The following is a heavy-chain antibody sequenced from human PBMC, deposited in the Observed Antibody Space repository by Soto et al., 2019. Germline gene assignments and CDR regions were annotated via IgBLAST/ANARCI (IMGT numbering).Heavy chain of an antibody. CDR2: IYYSGST. CDR3: ARAVVVVSNWFDP. D-gene: IGHD2-15*01. V-gene: IGHV4-31*03. J-gene: IGHJ5*02. CDR1: GGSISSGGFY. Sequence: QVQLQESGPGLVKPSQTLSLTCTVSGGSISSGGFYWSWIRQHPGKGLEWIGYIYYSGSTYYNPSLKSRVTISVDTSKNQFSLKLSSVTAADTAVYYCARAVVVVSNWFDPWGQGTLVTVSS.